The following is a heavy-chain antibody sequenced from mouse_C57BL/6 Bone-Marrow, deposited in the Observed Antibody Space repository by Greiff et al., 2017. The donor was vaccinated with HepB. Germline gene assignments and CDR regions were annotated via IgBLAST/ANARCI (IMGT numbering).Heavy chain of an antibody. CDR1: GYTFTDYY. Sequence: EVQLVESGPVLVKPGASVKMSCKASGYTFTDYYMNWVKQSHGKSLEWIGVINPYNGGTSYNQKFKGKATLTVDKSSSTAYMELNSLTSEDSAVYYCARVQLGYYAMDYWGQGTSVTVSS. CDR3: ARVQLGYYAMDY. J-gene: IGHJ4*01. CDR2: INPYNGGT. V-gene: IGHV1-19*01. D-gene: IGHD3-1*01.